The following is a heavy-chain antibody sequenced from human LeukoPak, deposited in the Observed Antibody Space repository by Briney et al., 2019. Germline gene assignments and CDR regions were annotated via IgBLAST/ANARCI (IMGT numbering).Heavy chain of an antibody. CDR3: VRGHMIVGP. D-gene: IGHD3-22*01. Sequence: SETLSLTCTVSGGSISSYYWNWVRQPPGKGLEWIGCINYSGSTNYNPSLKSRVTISVDTSKNQYSLKLRSVTAADTAVYYCVRGHMIVGPRGQGTLVTVSS. CDR2: INYSGST. J-gene: IGHJ5*02. CDR1: GGSISSYY. V-gene: IGHV4-59*01.